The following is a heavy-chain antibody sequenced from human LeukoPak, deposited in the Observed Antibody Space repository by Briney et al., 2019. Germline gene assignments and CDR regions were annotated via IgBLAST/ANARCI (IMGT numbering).Heavy chain of an antibody. J-gene: IGHJ4*02. CDR2: IYPGDSDT. Sequence: GESLKISCKGSGYSFTSYWIGWVRQMPGKGLEWMGIIYPGDSDTRYSPSFQGQVTISADKSISTAYLQWSSLKASDTAMYYCARLAPPGVGSYYFDYWGQGTLVTVSS. CDR3: ARLAPPGVGSYYFDY. D-gene: IGHD1-14*01. V-gene: IGHV5-51*01. CDR1: GYSFTSYW.